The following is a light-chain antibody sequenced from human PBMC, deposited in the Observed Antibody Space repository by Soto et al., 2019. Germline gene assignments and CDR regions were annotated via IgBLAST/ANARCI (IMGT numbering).Light chain of an antibody. CDR2: AAS. J-gene: IGKJ1*01. CDR1: QGISSW. Sequence: IQMTQSPASVSASVGDRVTITCRASQGISSWLAWYQQKPGKAPKLLIYAASSLQSGVPSRVSGSGSGTDVTLTISSLQPEDVGTYYCQKYNSAPWTFGQGTKGDIK. V-gene: IGKV1-12*01. CDR3: QKYNSAPWT.